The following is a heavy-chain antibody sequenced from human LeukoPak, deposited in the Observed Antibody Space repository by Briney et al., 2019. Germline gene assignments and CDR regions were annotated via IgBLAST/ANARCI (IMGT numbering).Heavy chain of an antibody. Sequence: KPGGSLRLSCAASGFTFSDYYMSWIRQAPGKGLEWVSYISSSSSYTNYADSVKGRFTISRDNTKNSLYLQMNSLRAEDTAVYYCARRPYYYDSSGYYDDYWGQGTLVTVSS. CDR2: ISSSSSYT. J-gene: IGHJ4*02. CDR1: GFTFSDYY. V-gene: IGHV3-11*03. D-gene: IGHD3-22*01. CDR3: ARRPYYYDSSGYYDDY.